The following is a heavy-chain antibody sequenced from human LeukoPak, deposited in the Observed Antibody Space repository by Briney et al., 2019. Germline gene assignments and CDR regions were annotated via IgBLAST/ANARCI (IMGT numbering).Heavy chain of an antibody. CDR2: IYYSGST. D-gene: IGHD3-16*01. Sequence: SETLSLTCTVSGGSISSSSYYWGWIRQPPGKGLEWIGSIYYSGSTYYNPSLKSRVTISVDTSKNQFSLKLSSVTAADTAVYYCAKIYQDSYAYHCAPDCWGQGTLVTVSS. CDR3: AKIYQDSYAYHCAPDC. J-gene: IGHJ4*02. CDR1: GGSISSSSYY. V-gene: IGHV4-39*07.